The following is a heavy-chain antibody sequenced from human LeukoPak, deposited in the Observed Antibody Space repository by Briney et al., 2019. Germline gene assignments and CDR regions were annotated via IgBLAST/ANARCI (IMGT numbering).Heavy chain of an antibody. Sequence: SETLSLTCTVSGGSISSYYWSWIRQPPGKGLEWIGYIYYSGSTSYNPSLKSRVTISVDTSKNQFSLKLSSVTAADTAVYYCARGPLSNSYYFDYWGQGTPVTLSS. CDR2: IYYSGST. D-gene: IGHD2/OR15-2a*01. V-gene: IGHV4-59*01. CDR3: ARGPLSNSYYFDY. J-gene: IGHJ4*02. CDR1: GGSISSYY.